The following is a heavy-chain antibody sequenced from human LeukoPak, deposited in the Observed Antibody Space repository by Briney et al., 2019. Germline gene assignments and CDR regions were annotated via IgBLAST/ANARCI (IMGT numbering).Heavy chain of an antibody. Sequence: GGSLRLSCAASGFTFSSYAMSWVRQAPGKGLEWVSVISGSGYSTYYADSVKGRFTISRDNSKNTLYLQMNSLRAEDTAVYYCARDGIDSSGYRAPGPLGYWGQGTLVTVSS. J-gene: IGHJ4*02. CDR3: ARDGIDSSGYRAPGPLGY. CDR2: ISGSGYST. D-gene: IGHD3-22*01. CDR1: GFTFSSYA. V-gene: IGHV3-23*01.